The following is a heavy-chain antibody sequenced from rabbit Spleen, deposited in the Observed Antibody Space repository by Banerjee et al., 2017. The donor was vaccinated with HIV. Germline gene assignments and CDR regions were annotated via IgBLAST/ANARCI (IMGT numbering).Heavy chain of an antibody. Sequence: QEQLEESGGDLVKPEGSLTLTCTASGFSLSSSHWIFWVRQAPGKGLEWIASIYTGSGATYYANWAKGRFTIPKTSSTTVTLQMTSLTAADTATYFCARYSGSSFSSYGMDLWGPGTLVTVS. CDR3: ARYSGSSFSSYGMDL. V-gene: IGHV1S45*01. CDR1: GFSLSSSHW. J-gene: IGHJ6*01. D-gene: IGHD8-1*01. CDR2: IYTGSGAT.